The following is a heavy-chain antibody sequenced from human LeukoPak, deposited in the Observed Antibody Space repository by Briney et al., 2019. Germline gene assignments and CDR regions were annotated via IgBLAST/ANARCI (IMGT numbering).Heavy chain of an antibody. V-gene: IGHV3-23*01. CDR2: VTGNGDTT. Sequence: GGPRRLPCEASDLTFGNYAMTWAPKAPEKGLKWVPVVTGNGDTTYYADSLKGRFTISRDNSRNTLYLQMNSLRAEDTAVYHCARNAADCTTSACYDSWGQGTLVTVSS. J-gene: IGHJ4*02. CDR1: DLTFGNYA. CDR3: ARNAADCTTSACYDS. D-gene: IGHD2-8*01.